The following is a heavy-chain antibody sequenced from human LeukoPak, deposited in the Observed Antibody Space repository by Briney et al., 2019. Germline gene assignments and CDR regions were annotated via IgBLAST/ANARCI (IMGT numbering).Heavy chain of an antibody. D-gene: IGHD3-10*01. CDR2: ISGSGSTI. CDR3: ARVREGRLSREEIVY. J-gene: IGHJ4*02. V-gene: IGHV3-48*03. Sequence: GGSLRLSCAASGFTFSTYEMNWVRQAPGKGLEWVSYISGSGSTIYYADSVKGRFTISRDNAKNSLYLQMNSLRAEDTAVYYCARVREGRLSREEIVYWGQGTLVTVSS. CDR1: GFTFSTYE.